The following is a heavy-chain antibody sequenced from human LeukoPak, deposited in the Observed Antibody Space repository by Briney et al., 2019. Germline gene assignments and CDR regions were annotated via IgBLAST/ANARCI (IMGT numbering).Heavy chain of an antibody. J-gene: IGHJ4*02. CDR2: IYYSGST. Sequence: SETLSLTCTVSGGSISNYYWNWIRQPPGKGLEWIGYIYYSGSTNYNPSLKSRVTISVDTSKNQFSLKLSSVTVADTAVYYCARGGIRGALFDYWGQGTLATVSS. CDR1: GGSISNYY. D-gene: IGHD6-13*01. CDR3: ARGGIRGALFDY. V-gene: IGHV4-59*08.